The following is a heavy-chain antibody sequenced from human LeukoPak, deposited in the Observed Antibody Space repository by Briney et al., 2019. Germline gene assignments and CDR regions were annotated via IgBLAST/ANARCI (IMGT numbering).Heavy chain of an antibody. CDR3: ARTIQLWLPVYFDY. D-gene: IGHD5-18*01. J-gene: IGHJ4*02. Sequence: PGGSLRLSCAASGFTFSSYAMSWDRQAPGKGLEWVSAISGSGGSTYYADSVKGRFTISRDNSKNTLYLQMNSLRAEDTAVYYCARTIQLWLPVYFDYWGQGTLVTVSS. CDR2: ISGSGGST. CDR1: GFTFSSYA. V-gene: IGHV3-23*01.